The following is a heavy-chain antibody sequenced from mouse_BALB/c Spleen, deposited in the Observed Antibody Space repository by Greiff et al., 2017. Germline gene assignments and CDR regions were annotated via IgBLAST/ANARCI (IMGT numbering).Heavy chain of an antibody. V-gene: IGHV2-6-7*01. CDR1: GFSLTGYG. D-gene: IGHD1-1*02. CDR3: AGGGWNDALDY. Sequence: VKLQESGPGLVAPSQSLSITCTVSGFSLTGYGVNWVRQPPGKGLEWLGRIRGDGSTDYNSALKSRLSISKDNSKSQFFLKMNSLQTDDTARYYCAGGGWNDALDYWGQGTSVTVSS. J-gene: IGHJ4*01. CDR2: IRGDGST.